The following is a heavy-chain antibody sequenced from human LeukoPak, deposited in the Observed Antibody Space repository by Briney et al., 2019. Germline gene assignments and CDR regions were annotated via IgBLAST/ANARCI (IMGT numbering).Heavy chain of an antibody. CDR2: ISAYNGNT. V-gene: IGHV1-18*01. D-gene: IGHD3-3*01. J-gene: IGHJ6*03. Sequence: GASVKVSCKASGYTFTSYGISWVRQAPGQGLEWMGWISAYNGNTNCAQKLQGRVTMTTDTSTSTAYMELRSLRSDDTAVYYCARGVRYYDFWSGYYPMDVWGKGTTVTVSS. CDR3: ARGVRYYDFWSGYYPMDV. CDR1: GYTFTSYG.